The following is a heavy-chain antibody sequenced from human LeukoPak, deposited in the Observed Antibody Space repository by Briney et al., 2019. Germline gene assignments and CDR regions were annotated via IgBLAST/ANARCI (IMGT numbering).Heavy chain of an antibody. D-gene: IGHD5-12*01. CDR2: VSGSGDTE. CDR3: AKTPLVIVATTTTFDY. J-gene: IGHJ4*02. V-gene: IGHV3-23*01. CDR1: GFTFSNYA. Sequence: GGSLRLSCAASGFTFSNYAMTWVRQAPGKGLEWVSGVSGSGDTEYYADSVKGRFTVSRDNSKNTVYLQMNSLRAEDTAVYYCAKTPLVIVATTTTFDYWGQGTLVTVSS.